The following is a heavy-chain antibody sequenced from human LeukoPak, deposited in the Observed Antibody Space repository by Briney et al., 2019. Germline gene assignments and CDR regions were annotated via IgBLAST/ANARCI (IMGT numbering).Heavy chain of an antibody. CDR1: GFTVSSNE. CDR2: IKQDGSEK. D-gene: IGHD4-17*01. Sequence: GGSLRLSCAASGFTVSSNEMSWVRQAPGKGLEWVANIKQDGSEKYYVDSVKGRFTISRDNAKNSLYLQMNSLRAEDTAVYYCARGYTVTPSNWFDPWGQGTLVTVSS. J-gene: IGHJ5*02. CDR3: ARGYTVTPSNWFDP. V-gene: IGHV3-7*04.